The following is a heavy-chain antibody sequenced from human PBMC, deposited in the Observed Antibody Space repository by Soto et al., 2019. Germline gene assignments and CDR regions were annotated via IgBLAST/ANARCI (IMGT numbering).Heavy chain of an antibody. Sequence: ASGKVCCKASGYTFTSYGISWVRQAPGQGLEWMGWISAYNGNTNYAQKLQGRVTMTTDTSTSTAYMELRSLRSDDTAVYYCAREAGTSHYYYYGMDVWGQGTTVTVSS. D-gene: IGHD1-1*01. CDR2: ISAYNGNT. V-gene: IGHV1-18*04. CDR3: AREAGTSHYYYYGMDV. CDR1: GYTFTSYG. J-gene: IGHJ6*02.